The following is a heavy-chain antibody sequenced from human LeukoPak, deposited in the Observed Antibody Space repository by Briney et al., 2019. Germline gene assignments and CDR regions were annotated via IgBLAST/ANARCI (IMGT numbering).Heavy chain of an antibody. CDR2: ISSSSSTI. D-gene: IGHD3-22*01. Sequence: PTGGSLRLSCAASGFTFSSYSMNWVRQAPGKGLEWVSYISSSSSTIYYADSVKGRFTISRDNAKNSLYLQMNSLRAEDTAVYYCARLLTMIVVVPTEHYAFDIWGQGTMVTVSS. CDR3: ARLLTMIVVVPTEHYAFDI. V-gene: IGHV3-48*01. CDR1: GFTFSSYS. J-gene: IGHJ3*02.